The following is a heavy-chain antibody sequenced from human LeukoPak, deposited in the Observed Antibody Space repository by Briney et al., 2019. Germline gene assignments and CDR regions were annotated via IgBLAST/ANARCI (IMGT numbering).Heavy chain of an antibody. J-gene: IGHJ4*02. Sequence: GGSLRLSCAASGFTFSTYNMNWVRQAPGKVLEWFSSISGSSSYIYYADSVKGRFSISRDNAKNSLYLQMNSLRAEDTAVYYCARDLLGWELHYFDYWGQGTLVTVSS. CDR1: GFTFSTYN. V-gene: IGHV3-21*01. CDR3: ARDLLGWELHYFDY. CDR2: ISGSSSYI. D-gene: IGHD1-26*01.